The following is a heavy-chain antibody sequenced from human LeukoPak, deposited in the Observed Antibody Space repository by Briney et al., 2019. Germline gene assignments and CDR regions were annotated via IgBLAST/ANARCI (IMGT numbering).Heavy chain of an antibody. CDR3: EKDPIYDSSRFEY. Sequence: GRSLRLSCAASGFTFSSYGMHWVRQAPGKGLEWVAFIWYDGSNKYYADSVKGRFTISRDNSKNTLYLQMNSLRAEDTAVYYCEKDPIYDSSRFEYWGQGTLVTVSS. J-gene: IGHJ4*02. V-gene: IGHV3-33*06. D-gene: IGHD3-22*01. CDR2: IWYDGSNK. CDR1: GFTFSSYG.